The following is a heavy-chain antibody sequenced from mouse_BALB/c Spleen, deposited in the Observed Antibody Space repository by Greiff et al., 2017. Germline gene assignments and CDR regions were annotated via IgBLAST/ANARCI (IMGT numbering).Heavy chain of an antibody. CDR2: IYPGNSDT. V-gene: IGHV1-5*01. CDR1: GYSFTSYW. CDR3: TRSNYYGSSYWFAD. D-gene: IGHD1-1*01. J-gene: IGHJ3*01. Sequence: EVQLQQSGTVLARPGASVKMSCKASGYSFTSYWMHWVKQRPGQGLEWIGAIYPGNSDTSYNQKFKGKAKLTAVTSASTAYMELSSLTNEDSAVYYCTRSNYYGSSYWFADWGQGTLVTVSA.